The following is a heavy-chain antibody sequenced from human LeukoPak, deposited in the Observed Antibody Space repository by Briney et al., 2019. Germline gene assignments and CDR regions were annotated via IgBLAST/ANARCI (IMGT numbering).Heavy chain of an antibody. CDR2: ISAYNGNT. CDR1: GYTFTSYG. V-gene: IGHV1-18*01. J-gene: IGHJ4*02. D-gene: IGHD6-6*01. CDR3: ARSRSKIAARLTDY. Sequence: ASVKVSCKASGYTFTSYGISWLRQAPGQGLEWMGWISAYNGNTNYAQKLQGRVTMTTDTSTSTAYMELRSLRSDDTAVYYCARSRSKIAARLTDYWGQGTLVTVPS.